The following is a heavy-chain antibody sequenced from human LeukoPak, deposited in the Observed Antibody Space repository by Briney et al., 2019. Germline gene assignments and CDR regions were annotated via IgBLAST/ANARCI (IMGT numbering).Heavy chain of an antibody. V-gene: IGHV3-23*01. CDR1: GFTFSSHG. CDR2: ISPSGGIT. Sequence: GGTLRLSCAASGFTFSSHGMNWVRQAPGKGLEWVSGISPSGGITYYTDSVKGRFTISRDNSKNTLFLQMNSLRPEDTAVYYCARGPDYDILADYFDYWGQGTLVTVSS. CDR3: ARGPDYDILADYFDY. D-gene: IGHD3-9*01. J-gene: IGHJ4*02.